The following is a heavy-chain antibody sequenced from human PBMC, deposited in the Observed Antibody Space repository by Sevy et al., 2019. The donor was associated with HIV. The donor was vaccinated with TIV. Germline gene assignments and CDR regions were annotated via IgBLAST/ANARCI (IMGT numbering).Heavy chain of an antibody. CDR2: IKRKTDSGTT. Sequence: GGSLRLSCAASGITFSNTWMSWVRKAPGKGLEWLGRIKRKTDSGTTDYAAPVKGRFTITGEDSKNTLHLQMNGLKTEDTAVYYCTTEGLYCSDDSCHSEGFDYWGQGTLVTVSS. D-gene: IGHD2-15*01. J-gene: IGHJ4*02. V-gene: IGHV3-15*01. CDR3: TTEGLYCSDDSCHSEGFDY. CDR1: GITFSNTW.